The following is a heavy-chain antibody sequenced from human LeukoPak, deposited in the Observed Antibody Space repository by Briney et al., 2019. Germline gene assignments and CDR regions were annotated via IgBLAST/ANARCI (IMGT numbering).Heavy chain of an antibody. V-gene: IGHV3-30*18. J-gene: IGHJ6*03. D-gene: IGHD5-24*01. CDR1: GFTFSSYG. Sequence: GGSLRLSCAASGFTFSSYGMHWVRQAPGKGLEWVAVISYDGSNKYYADSVKGRFTISRDNSKNTLYLQMNSLRAEDTAVYYCAKAEEPSAVEKRNNNYYYHMDVWGKGTTVTVSS. CDR2: ISYDGSNK. CDR3: AKAEEPSAVEKRNNNYYYHMDV.